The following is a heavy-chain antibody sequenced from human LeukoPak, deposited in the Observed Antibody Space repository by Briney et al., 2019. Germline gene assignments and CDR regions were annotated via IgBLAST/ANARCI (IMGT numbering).Heavy chain of an antibody. D-gene: IGHD3-22*01. CDR2: IKQDGSEK. CDR3: AREAYYYDSSGYYSGFDP. V-gene: IGHV3-7*01. Sequence: GGSLRLSCAASGFTFSSYWMSWVRQAPGKGLEWVANIKQDGSEKYYVDSVKGRFTISRDNAKSSLYLQMNNLRAEDTAVYYCAREAYYYDSSGYYSGFDPWGQGTLVTVSS. CDR1: GFTFSSYW. J-gene: IGHJ5*02.